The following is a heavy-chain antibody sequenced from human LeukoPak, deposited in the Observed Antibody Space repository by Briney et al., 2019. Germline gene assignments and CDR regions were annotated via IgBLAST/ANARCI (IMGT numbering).Heavy chain of an antibody. D-gene: IGHD3-10*01. Sequence: PSETLSLTCALYGGSFSSYSWSWTWIPQTPEKGLEWIGEIIEKGNANYNPSLKSRVTIDLDTSKNQFSLRLTSMTAADTAMYYCARGYYPPRWYFDLWGRGTLVTVSS. CDR1: GGSFSSYS. V-gene: IGHV4-34*01. J-gene: IGHJ2*01. CDR2: IIEKGNA. CDR3: ARGYYPPRWYFDL.